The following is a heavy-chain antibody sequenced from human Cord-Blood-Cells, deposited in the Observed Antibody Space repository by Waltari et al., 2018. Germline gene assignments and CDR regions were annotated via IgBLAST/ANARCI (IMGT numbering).Heavy chain of an antibody. CDR2: ISAYNGNT. V-gene: IGHV1-18*03. CDR3: ARSCTVTIFGVVIIEEFDY. D-gene: IGHD3-3*01. Sequence: QVQLVQSGAEVKKPGASVKVSCKASGYTFTSYGISWVRQAPGQGLEWMGWISAYNGNTNYAQKLQGRVTMTTDTSTSTAYMELRSLRSDDMAVYYCARSCTVTIFGVVIIEEFDYWGQGTLVTVSS. CDR1: GYTFTSYG. J-gene: IGHJ4*02.